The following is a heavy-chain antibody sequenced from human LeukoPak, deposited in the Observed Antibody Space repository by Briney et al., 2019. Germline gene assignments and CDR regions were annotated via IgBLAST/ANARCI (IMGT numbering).Heavy chain of an antibody. CDR1: GFTFSSYG. J-gene: IGHJ3*02. V-gene: IGHV3-30*02. CDR3: AKDQVISGSEASDI. D-gene: IGHD2-21*01. Sequence: GGSLRLSCAASGFTFSSYGMHWVRQAPGKGLEWVAFIRYDGSNKYYADSVKGRFTISRDNSWNTLYLQMSSLRAEDTAVYYCAKDQVISGSEASDIWGQGTMVTVSS. CDR2: IRYDGSNK.